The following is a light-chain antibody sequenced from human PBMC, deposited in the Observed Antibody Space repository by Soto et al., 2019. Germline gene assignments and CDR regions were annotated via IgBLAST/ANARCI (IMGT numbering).Light chain of an antibody. CDR2: DVS. J-gene: IGLJ1*01. V-gene: IGLV2-14*01. CDR1: SSDVGGYNY. Sequence: QSVLTQPAYVSGSPGPSIAISCTGTSSDVGGYNYVSWYQLHPDKAPKLIIYDVSNRPSGVSNRFSGSKSGNTASLTISGLQPEDEADYYCSSYTSSITRVFGTGTKVTVL. CDR3: SSYTSSITRV.